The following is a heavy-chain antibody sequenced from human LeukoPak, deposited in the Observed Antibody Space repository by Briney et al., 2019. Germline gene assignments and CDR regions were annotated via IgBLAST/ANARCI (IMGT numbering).Heavy chain of an antibody. V-gene: IGHV1-18*01. CDR1: GYTFTSYG. D-gene: IGHD3-22*01. CDR2: ISAYNGNT. CDR3: ARRIVVVTTGPHFDY. Sequence: SVKVSCKASGYTFTSYGISWVRQAPGQGLEWMGWISAYNGNTNYAQKLRGRVTMTTDTSTSTAYMELRSLRSDDTAVYYCARRIVVVTTGPHFDYWGQGTLVTVSS. J-gene: IGHJ4*02.